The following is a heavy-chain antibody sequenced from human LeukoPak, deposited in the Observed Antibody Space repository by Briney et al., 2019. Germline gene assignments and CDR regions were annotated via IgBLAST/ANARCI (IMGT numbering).Heavy chain of an antibody. Sequence: GGSLRLSCAASGFTFSSYGMHWVRQAPGKGLEWVAFIRYDGSNKYYADSVKGRFTISRDNSKNTLYLQMNSLRAEDTAVYYCASYTRQWLVQGDYWGQGTLVTVSS. J-gene: IGHJ4*02. CDR3: ASYTRQWLVQGDY. CDR1: GFTFSSYG. D-gene: IGHD6-19*01. V-gene: IGHV3-30*02. CDR2: IRYDGSNK.